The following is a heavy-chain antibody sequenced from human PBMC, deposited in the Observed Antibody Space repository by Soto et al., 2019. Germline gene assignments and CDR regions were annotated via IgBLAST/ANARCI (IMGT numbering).Heavy chain of an antibody. CDR1: GYSISSGYY. V-gene: IGHV4-38-2*02. CDR3: VRDQIGSHNSDWFDP. Sequence: PSETLSLTCAVSGYSISSGYYWGWIRQPPGKGLEWIGSIYHSGSTYYNPSLKSRVTISVDTSKNQFSLKLSSVTAADTAVYYCVRDQIGSHNSDWFDPWGQGTLVTVSS. CDR2: IYHSGST. D-gene: IGHD2-15*01. J-gene: IGHJ5*02.